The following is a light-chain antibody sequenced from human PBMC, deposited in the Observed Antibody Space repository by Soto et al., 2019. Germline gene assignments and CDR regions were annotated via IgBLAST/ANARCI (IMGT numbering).Light chain of an antibody. V-gene: IGKV1-39*01. J-gene: IGKJ2*01. CDR2: AAS. CDR1: QSISSY. Sequence: DLQMTQSPSSLSASVGDRVTITCRASQSISSYLNWYQPKPGKAPKLLIYAASSLRSGVPSRFSGRGSGTDVTLTISSLQPEDVATYYCQQSYSTPPTFGQGTKLEI. CDR3: QQSYSTPPT.